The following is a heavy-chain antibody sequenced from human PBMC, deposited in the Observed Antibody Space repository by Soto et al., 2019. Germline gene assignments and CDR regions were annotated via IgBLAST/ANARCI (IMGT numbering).Heavy chain of an antibody. CDR2: ISSSSSYI. V-gene: IGHV3-21*01. CDR3: ARYFHDYGGPAFDI. D-gene: IGHD4-17*01. CDR1: GFTFSSYS. J-gene: IGHJ3*02. Sequence: GGSLRLSCAASGFTFSSYSMNWVRQAPGKGLEWVSSISSSSSYIYYADSVKGRFTISRDNAKNSLYLQMNSLRAEDTAVYYCARYFHDYGGPAFDIWGQGTMVTVSS.